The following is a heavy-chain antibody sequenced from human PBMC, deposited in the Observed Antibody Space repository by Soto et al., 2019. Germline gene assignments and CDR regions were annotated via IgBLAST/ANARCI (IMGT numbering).Heavy chain of an antibody. CDR3: ARAVGGYSSGV. D-gene: IGHD6-19*01. CDR2: IYYSGST. CDR1: EGYSNNFC. J-gene: IGHJ3*01. V-gene: IGHV4-59*01. Sequence: CSVAEGYSNNFCWNCIQQHPGKRLEWIGYIYYSGSTHYNPSLQSRVTISVDTSQNQFSLKLSSVTAADTGVYYCARAVGGYSSGVSGQGIMVTVS.